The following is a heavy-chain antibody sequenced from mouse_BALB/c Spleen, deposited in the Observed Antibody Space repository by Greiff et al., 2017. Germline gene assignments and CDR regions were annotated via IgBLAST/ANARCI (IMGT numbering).Heavy chain of an antibody. CDR1: GYTFTSYW. CDR3: AKLVYAMDY. CDR2: INPSTGYT. Sequence: QLKQSGAELAKPGASVKMSCKASGYTFTSYWMHWVKQRPGQGLEWIGYINPSTGYTEYNQKFKDKATLTADKSSSTAYMQLSSLTSEDSAVYYCAKLVYAMDYWGQGTSVTVSS. J-gene: IGHJ4*01. V-gene: IGHV1-7*01. D-gene: IGHD4-1*01.